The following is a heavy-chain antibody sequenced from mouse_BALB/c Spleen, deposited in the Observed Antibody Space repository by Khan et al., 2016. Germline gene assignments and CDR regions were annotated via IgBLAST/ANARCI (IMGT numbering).Heavy chain of an antibody. CDR1: GFTFSDYY. V-gene: IGHV5-12*02. D-gene: IGHD4-1*02. CDR3: ARPQLGAFDY. Sequence: EVELVESGGGLVQPGGSLKLSCATSGFTFSDYYMYWVRQTPEKRLEWVAYISNGGGSTYYPDTVKGQFTISRDNAKNTLYLQMRRLKSEDTVMYYCARPQLGAFDYWGQGTTLTVSS. CDR2: ISNGGGST. J-gene: IGHJ2*01.